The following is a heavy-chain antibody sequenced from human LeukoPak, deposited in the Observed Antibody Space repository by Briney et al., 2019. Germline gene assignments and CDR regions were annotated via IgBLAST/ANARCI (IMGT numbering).Heavy chain of an antibody. Sequence: TGGSLRLSCAASGFTFSSYSMNWVRQAPGKGLEWVSSISSSSSYIYYADSVKGRFTISRDNAKNSLYLQMNSPRAEDTAVYYCARDSDIAVAGTSPWFDPWGQGTLVTVSS. CDR1: GFTFSSYS. V-gene: IGHV3-21*01. J-gene: IGHJ5*02. CDR3: ARDSDIAVAGTSPWFDP. CDR2: ISSSSSYI. D-gene: IGHD6-19*01.